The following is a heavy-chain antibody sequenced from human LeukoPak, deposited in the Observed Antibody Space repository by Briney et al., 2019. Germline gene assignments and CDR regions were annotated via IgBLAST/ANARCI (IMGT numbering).Heavy chain of an antibody. D-gene: IGHD1-26*01. Sequence: PSETLSLTCAVYGGSFSGYYWSWIRQPPGKGLEWIGEINHSGSTNYNPSLKSRVTISVDTSKNQFSLKLSSVTAADTAVYYCARGPGVTLGSYGLPTVIGWFDPWGQGTLVTVSS. J-gene: IGHJ5*02. CDR1: GGSFSGYY. CDR3: ARGPGVTLGSYGLPTVIGWFDP. V-gene: IGHV4-34*01. CDR2: INHSGST.